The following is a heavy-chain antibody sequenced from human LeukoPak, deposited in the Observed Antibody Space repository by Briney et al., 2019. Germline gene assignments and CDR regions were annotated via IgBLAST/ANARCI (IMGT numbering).Heavy chain of an antibody. J-gene: IGHJ6*03. CDR1: GYTFTSYD. D-gene: IGHD2-2*01. CDR2: MNPNSGNT. CDR3: ARGPSSTYYYYYMDV. Sequence: ASVKVSCKASGYTFTSYDINWVRQATGQGLEWMEWMNPNSGNTGYAQKFQGRVTITRNTSISTAYMELSSLRSEDTAVYYCARGPSSTYYYYYMDVWGKGTTVTVSS. V-gene: IGHV1-8*03.